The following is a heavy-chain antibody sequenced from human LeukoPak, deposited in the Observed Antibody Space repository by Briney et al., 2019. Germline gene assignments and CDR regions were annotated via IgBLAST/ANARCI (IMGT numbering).Heavy chain of an antibody. Sequence: SETLSLTCTVSGGSISSSYYYWGWIRQPPGKGLEWIGYIYYSGSTNYNPSLKSRVTISVDTSKNQFSPKLNSVTAADTAVYYCARFRDGYNYDFDYWGQGTLVTVSS. D-gene: IGHD5-24*01. CDR1: GGSISSSYYY. J-gene: IGHJ4*02. CDR3: ARFRDGYNYDFDY. V-gene: IGHV4-61*05. CDR2: IYYSGST.